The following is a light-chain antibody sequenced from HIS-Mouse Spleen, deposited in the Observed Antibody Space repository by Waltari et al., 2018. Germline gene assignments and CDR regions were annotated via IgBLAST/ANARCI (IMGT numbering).Light chain of an antibody. Sequence: QSALTQPRSVSGSPGQSVTISCAGTSSDVGGYNYVSWYQQNPGTAPKLMIYDVSKRPSGVPDRFSGSKSGNTASLTISGLQAEDEADYYCCSYAGSYTFVVFGGGTKLTVL. V-gene: IGLV2-11*01. CDR2: DVS. CDR3: CSYAGSYTFVV. CDR1: SSDVGGYNY. J-gene: IGLJ2*01.